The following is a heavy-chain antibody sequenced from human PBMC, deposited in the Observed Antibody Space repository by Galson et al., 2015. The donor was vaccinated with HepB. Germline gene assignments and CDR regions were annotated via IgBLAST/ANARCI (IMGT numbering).Heavy chain of an antibody. V-gene: IGHV3-30*04. D-gene: IGHD3-22*01. CDR3: ARDPQFHYDSYAMDV. J-gene: IGHJ6*02. CDR2: ISYDGNNK. Sequence: SLRLSCAASGFTFSIYAMHWVRQAPGKGLEWVALISYDGNNKYYADSMKGRFTVSRDSSKNALYLQMNSLRAEDTAVYYCARDPQFHYDSYAMDVWGQGTTVTVSS. CDR1: GFTFSIYA.